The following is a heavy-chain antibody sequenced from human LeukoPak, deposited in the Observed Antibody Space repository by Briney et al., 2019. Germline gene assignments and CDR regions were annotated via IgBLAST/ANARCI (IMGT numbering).Heavy chain of an antibody. V-gene: IGHV4-39*01. J-gene: IGHJ4*02. D-gene: IGHD1-26*01. CDR2: ISSSGRA. CDR1: GGSITTTDFD. CDR3: ARFKGGTGFDY. Sequence: SETLSLTCAVSGGSITTTDFDWAWIRQPPGQGFEWIATISSSGRAYYYPSLMSRVTISVDTSKNQFSLDVTSVTAADTGLFYCARFKGGTGFDYWGRGILVIVS.